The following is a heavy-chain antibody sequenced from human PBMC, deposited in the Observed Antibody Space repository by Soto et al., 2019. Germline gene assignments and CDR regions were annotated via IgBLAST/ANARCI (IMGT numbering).Heavy chain of an antibody. CDR1: GGSISSGGYS. V-gene: IGHV4-30-2*01. CDR2: IYHSGST. Sequence: PSETLSLTCAVSGGSISSGGYSWSWIRQPPGKGLEWIGYIYHSGSTYYNPSLKSRVTISVDRSKNQFSLKLSSVTAADTAVYYCASRLTYYYDSSGYYGAFDIWGQGTMVTV. J-gene: IGHJ3*02. D-gene: IGHD3-22*01. CDR3: ASRLTYYYDSSGYYGAFDI.